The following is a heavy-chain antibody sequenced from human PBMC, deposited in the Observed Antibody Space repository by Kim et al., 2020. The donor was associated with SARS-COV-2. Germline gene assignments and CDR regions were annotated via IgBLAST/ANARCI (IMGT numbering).Heavy chain of an antibody. CDR3: ARDKGYSGYGSLYYYYGMDV. CDR2: IYSGGST. D-gene: IGHD5-12*01. CDR1: GFTVSSNY. Sequence: GGSLRLSCAASGFTVSSNYMSWVRQAPGKGLEWVSVIYSGGSTYYADSVKGRFTISRDNSKNTLYLQMNSLRAEDTAVYYCARDKGYSGYGSLYYYYGMDVWGQGTTVTVSS. V-gene: IGHV3-53*01. J-gene: IGHJ6*02.